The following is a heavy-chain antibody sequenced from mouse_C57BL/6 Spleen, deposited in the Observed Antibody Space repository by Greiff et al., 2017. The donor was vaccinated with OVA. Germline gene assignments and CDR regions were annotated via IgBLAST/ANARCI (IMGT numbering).Heavy chain of an antibody. Sequence: EVQVVESGPGLVKPSQSLSLTCSVTGYSITSGYYWNWIRQFPGNKLEWMGYISYDGSNNYNPSLKNRISITRDTSKNQFFLKLNSVTTEDTATYYCAGLDAMDYWGQGTSVTVSS. J-gene: IGHJ4*01. CDR2: ISYDGSN. CDR3: AGLDAMDY. V-gene: IGHV3-6*01. CDR1: GYSITSGYY.